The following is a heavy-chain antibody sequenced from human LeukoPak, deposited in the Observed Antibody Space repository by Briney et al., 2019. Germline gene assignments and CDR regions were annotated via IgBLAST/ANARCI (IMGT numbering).Heavy chain of an antibody. CDR2: ISGSGSNT. CDR3: ARGLGYCSGGSCQNYFDY. CDR1: SGSISSYY. V-gene: IGHV3-23*01. D-gene: IGHD2-15*01. J-gene: IGHJ4*02. Sequence: ETLSLTCTVSSGSISSYYWSWIRQPPGKGLEWVSAISGSGSNTYFADSVKGRFTISRDNSKNTLYLQMNSLRAEDTAVYYCARGLGYCSGGSCQNYFDYWGQGTLVTVSS.